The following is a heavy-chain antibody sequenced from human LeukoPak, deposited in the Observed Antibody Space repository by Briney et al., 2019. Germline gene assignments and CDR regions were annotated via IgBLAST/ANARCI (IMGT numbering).Heavy chain of an antibody. CDR1: GGSISRYY. J-gene: IGHJ2*01. V-gene: IGHV4-39*01. Sequence: PSETLSLTCTVSGGSISRYYWGWIRQPPGKGLEWIGSIYYSGSTYYNPSLKSRVTISVDTSKKQFSLKLSSVTAADTAVYYCATLYYYDSSGYYSGLYFDLWGRGTLVTVSS. CDR3: ATLYYYDSSGYYSGLYFDL. D-gene: IGHD3-22*01. CDR2: IYYSGST.